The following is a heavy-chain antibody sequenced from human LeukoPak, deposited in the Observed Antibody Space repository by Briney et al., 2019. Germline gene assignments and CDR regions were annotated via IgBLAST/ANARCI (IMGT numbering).Heavy chain of an antibody. D-gene: IGHD3-22*01. J-gene: IGHJ4*02. CDR3: ARTYLPTYYYDSSGYYEYYFDY. CDR1: GFTFSSYG. Sequence: GRSLRLSCAASGFTFSSYGMHWVRQAPGKGLEWVAVISYDGSNKYYADSVKGRFTISRDNSKNTLYLQMNSLRAEDTAVYYCARTYLPTYYYDSSGYYEYYFDYWGQGTLVTVSS. V-gene: IGHV3-30*03. CDR2: ISYDGSNK.